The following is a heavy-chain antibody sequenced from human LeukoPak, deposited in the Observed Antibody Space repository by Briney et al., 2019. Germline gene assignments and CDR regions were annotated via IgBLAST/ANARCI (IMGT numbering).Heavy chain of an antibody. CDR1: GFTFSSYE. Sequence: GGSLRLSCAASGFTFSSYEMNWVCQAPGKGLEWVSYISSSGSTIYYLDSVMGRFTISRDNAKNSLYLQMNSMRAEDTAVYYYAREPYYYGMDVWGQGTTVTVSS. J-gene: IGHJ6*02. V-gene: IGHV3-48*03. CDR2: ISSSGSTI. CDR3: AREPYYYGMDV.